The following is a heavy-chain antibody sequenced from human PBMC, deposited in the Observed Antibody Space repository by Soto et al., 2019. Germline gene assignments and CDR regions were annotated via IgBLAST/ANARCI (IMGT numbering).Heavy chain of an antibody. CDR1: GGSVSSGGYY. CDR3: ARRPGYGNAFDI. J-gene: IGHJ3*02. V-gene: IGHV4-31*02. CDR2: TYYRWST. D-gene: IGHD5-18*01. Sequence: PWENLCPTRTVSGGSVSSGGYYWSLIPQHPGKGLEGIGSTYYRWSTYYNPSLKSRVTISVDTYKNHFSLKLSSVTAADTAVYYCARRPGYGNAFDIWGQGTMVTVS.